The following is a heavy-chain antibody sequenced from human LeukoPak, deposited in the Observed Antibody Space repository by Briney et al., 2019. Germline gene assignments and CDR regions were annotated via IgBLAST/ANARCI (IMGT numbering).Heavy chain of an antibody. Sequence: ASVKVSCKASGYTFTGYYMHWVRQASGQGLEWMGWINPNSGGTNYAQKFQGRVTMTRDTSISTAYMELSRLRSDDTAVYYCARGLRNRHAYNWFDPWGQGTLVTVSS. J-gene: IGHJ5*02. CDR2: INPNSGGT. V-gene: IGHV1-2*02. D-gene: IGHD6-19*01. CDR3: ARGLRNRHAYNWFDP. CDR1: GYTFTGYY.